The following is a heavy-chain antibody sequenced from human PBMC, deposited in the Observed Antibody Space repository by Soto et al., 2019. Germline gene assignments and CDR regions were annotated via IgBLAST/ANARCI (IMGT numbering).Heavy chain of an antibody. CDR1: GFTFNTYW. D-gene: IGHD3-10*01. CDR3: ARDPPYGSGTSQNYGMDV. Sequence: PGGSLRLSCAASGFTFNTYWMTWVRQAPGKGLEWVANIKQDGNETYYVDSVKGRFTISRDNAKNSLYLQMNSLRAEDTAVYYCARDPPYGSGTSQNYGMDVWGQGTTVTVSS. J-gene: IGHJ6*02. V-gene: IGHV3-7*04. CDR2: IKQDGNET.